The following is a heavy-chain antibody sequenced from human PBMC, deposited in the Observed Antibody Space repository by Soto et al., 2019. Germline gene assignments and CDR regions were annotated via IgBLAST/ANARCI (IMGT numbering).Heavy chain of an antibody. Sequence: QVQLQESGPGLVKPSQTLSLTCTVSGGSISSGGYYWSWIRQHPGKGLEWIGYIFNSGSTYYNPSLKSRVTISGDTSKNQFSLKQSSVTAADTAVYYCARNRDYGDYYFDYWGQGTLVTVSS. J-gene: IGHJ4*02. CDR1: GGSISSGGYY. V-gene: IGHV4-31*03. CDR3: ARNRDYGDYYFDY. D-gene: IGHD4-17*01. CDR2: IFNSGST.